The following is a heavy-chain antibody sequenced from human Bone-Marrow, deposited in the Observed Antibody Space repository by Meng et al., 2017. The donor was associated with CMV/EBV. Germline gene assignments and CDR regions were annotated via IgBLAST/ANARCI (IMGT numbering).Heavy chain of an antibody. Sequence: GGSLRLSCTASGFTFSRYWMTWVRQAPGKGLEWVSYISSSGSTIYYADSVKGRFTISRDNAKNSLYLQMNSLRAEDTAVYYCARGLRGRWAASAFDIWGQGTMVTVSS. V-gene: IGHV3-48*03. CDR1: GFTFSRYW. J-gene: IGHJ3*02. CDR2: ISSSGSTI. CDR3: ARGLRGRWAASAFDI. D-gene: IGHD4-23*01.